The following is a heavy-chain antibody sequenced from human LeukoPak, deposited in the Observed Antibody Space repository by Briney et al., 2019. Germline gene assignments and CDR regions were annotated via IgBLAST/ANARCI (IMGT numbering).Heavy chain of an antibody. V-gene: IGHV3-33*01. Sequence: PGGSLRLSCVASGFSFSKYGMHWARQAPGKGLQWLAIIWYDGHNKYYADSVKGRFTISRDNSKNTLFLEMNDLKAEDTAVYYCAREWGLIAVAGGPGYWGQGTLVTVSS. CDR2: IWYDGHNK. CDR3: AREWGLIAVAGGPGY. CDR1: GFSFSKYG. D-gene: IGHD1-1*01. J-gene: IGHJ4*02.